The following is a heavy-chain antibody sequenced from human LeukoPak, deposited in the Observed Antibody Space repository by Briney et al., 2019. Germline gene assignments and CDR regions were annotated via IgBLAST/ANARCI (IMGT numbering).Heavy chain of an antibody. CDR2: ISGDGGST. Sequence: GGSLRLSCAASGFTFDDYAMHWVRQAPGKGLEWVSLISGDGGSTYYADSVKGRFTISRDNSKNTLYLQMNSLRAEDTAVYYCTKGVLGGTQSVSAGLDSWGQGTLVTVSS. V-gene: IGHV3-43*02. J-gene: IGHJ4*02. CDR1: GFTFDDYA. CDR3: TKGVLGGTQSVSAGLDS. D-gene: IGHD3-16*01.